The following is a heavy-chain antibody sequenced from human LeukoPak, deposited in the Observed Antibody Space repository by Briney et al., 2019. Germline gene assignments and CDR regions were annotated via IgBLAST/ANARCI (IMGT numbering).Heavy chain of an antibody. J-gene: IGHJ3*02. CDR2: VYYSGST. CDR3: AREGLRTNAFDI. V-gene: IGHV4-39*07. CDR1: GCSITSSSYY. D-gene: IGHD4-17*01. Sequence: PSETLSLTCIVSGCSITSSSYYWGWIRQPPGKGLEWIGSVYYSGSTYYNPSLKSRVTISVDTSKNQFSLKMRSVTAADTAVYYCAREGLRTNAFDIWGQGTMVTVSS.